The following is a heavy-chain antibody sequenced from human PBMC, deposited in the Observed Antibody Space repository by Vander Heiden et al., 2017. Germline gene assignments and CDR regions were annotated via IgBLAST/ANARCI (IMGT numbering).Heavy chain of an antibody. V-gene: IGHV4-34*01. CDR1: GGSFSGYY. CDR2: INHSGST. J-gene: IGHJ5*02. CDR3: AIARGLGAPRWFDP. D-gene: IGHD3-16*01. Sequence: QVQLQQWGAGLLKPSETLSLTCAVYGGSFSGYYWSWIRQPPGKGLEWIGEINHSGSTNYNPALKSRVTISVDTSKNQLSLKLRSVTAPDTAVYYCAIARGLGAPRWFDPWGQGTLVTVSS.